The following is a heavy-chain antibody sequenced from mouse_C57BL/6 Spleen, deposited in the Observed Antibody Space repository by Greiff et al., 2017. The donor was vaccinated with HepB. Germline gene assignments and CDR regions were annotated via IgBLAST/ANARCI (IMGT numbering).Heavy chain of an antibody. J-gene: IGHJ2*01. CDR3: ARITQVYFDY. Sequence: VQLQQPGAELVMPGASVKLSCKASGYTFTSYWMHWVKQRPGQGLEWIGEIDPSDSYTNYNQKFKGKSTLTVDKSSSTAYMQLSSLTSEDSAVYYCARITQVYFDYWGQGTTLTVSS. V-gene: IGHV1-69*01. CDR1: GYTFTSYW. D-gene: IGHD1-1*01. CDR2: IDPSDSYT.